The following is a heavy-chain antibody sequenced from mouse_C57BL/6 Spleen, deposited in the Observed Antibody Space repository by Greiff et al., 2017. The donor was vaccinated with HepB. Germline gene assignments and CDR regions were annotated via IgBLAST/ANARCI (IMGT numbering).Heavy chain of an antibody. CDR1: GYSFTDYN. Sequence: EVQLVESGPELVKPGASVKISCKASGYSFTDYNMNWVKQSNGKSLEWIGVINPNYGTTSYNQKFKGKATLTVDQSSSTAYMQLNSLTSEDSAVYYCARHYGSSYEDWYFDVWGTGTTVTVSS. D-gene: IGHD1-1*01. CDR3: ARHYGSSYEDWYFDV. V-gene: IGHV1-39*01. J-gene: IGHJ1*03. CDR2: INPNYGTT.